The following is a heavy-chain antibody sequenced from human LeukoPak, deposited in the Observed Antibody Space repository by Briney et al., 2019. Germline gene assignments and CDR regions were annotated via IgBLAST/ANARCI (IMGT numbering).Heavy chain of an antibody. Sequence: GGSLRLSCAASKFTFSSFSMSWVRQAPGKGLEWVSAISGSGGSTYYADSVKGRFTISRDNSKNTLFLQMNSLRAEDTAVYYCAKDYSKTSYYGSGTYYRPNWFDPWGQGTLVTVSS. J-gene: IGHJ5*02. CDR2: ISGSGGST. D-gene: IGHD3-10*01. CDR1: KFTFSSFS. CDR3: AKDYSKTSYYGSGTYYRPNWFDP. V-gene: IGHV3-23*01.